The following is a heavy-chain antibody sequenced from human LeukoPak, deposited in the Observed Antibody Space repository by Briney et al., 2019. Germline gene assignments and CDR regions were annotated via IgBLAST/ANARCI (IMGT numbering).Heavy chain of an antibody. D-gene: IGHD1-26*01. Sequence: GGSLRLSCAASGFTFSSYGMSWVRQAPGKGLEWVANIKQDGGEIYYVDSVKGRFTISRDNAKNSLYLQMNSLRAEDTAVYYCARDKIVGPTKFDSWGQGTLVTVSS. J-gene: IGHJ4*02. CDR2: IKQDGGEI. CDR3: ARDKIVGPTKFDS. CDR1: GFTFSSYG. V-gene: IGHV3-7*01.